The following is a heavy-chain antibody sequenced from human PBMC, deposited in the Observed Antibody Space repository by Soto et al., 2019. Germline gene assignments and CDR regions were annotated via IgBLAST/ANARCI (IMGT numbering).Heavy chain of an antibody. CDR1: GFTFSTYA. J-gene: IGHJ3*02. D-gene: IGHD2-21*01. CDR2: LRGSNGRI. V-gene: IGHV3-23*01. CDR3: AKDFGDPYAFDI. Sequence: VQLLESGGELVQPGGSLRLSCAASGFTFSTYAMSWVRQAPGKGLEWISNLRGSNGRIDDADSVKGRFTISRDNSKNTLYLEMNSLRAEDTAVYYCAKDFGDPYAFDIWGQGAMVTVSS.